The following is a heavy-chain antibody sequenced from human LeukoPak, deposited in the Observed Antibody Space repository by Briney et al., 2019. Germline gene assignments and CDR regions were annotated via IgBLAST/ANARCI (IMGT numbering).Heavy chain of an antibody. D-gene: IGHD5-18*01. J-gene: IGHJ6*03. CDR1: GYTFTSYY. Sequence: ASVKVSCKASGYTFTSYYMHWVRQAPGQGLEWMGIIKPSGGSTSYAQKFQGRVTMTRDTSTSTVYMELSSLRSEDTAVYYCARDLRGYSYGYFYYYYYMDVWGKGTTVTISS. CDR2: IKPSGGST. CDR3: ARDLRGYSYGYFYYYYYMDV. V-gene: IGHV1-46*01.